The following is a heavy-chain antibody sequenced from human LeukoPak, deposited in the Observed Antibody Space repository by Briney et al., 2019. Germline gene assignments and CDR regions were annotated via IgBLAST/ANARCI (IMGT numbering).Heavy chain of an antibody. J-gene: IGHJ4*02. CDR2: IYTSGST. Sequence: SETLSLTCTVSGGSISSGSYYWSWIRQPAGKGLEWIGRIYTSGSTNYNPSLKSRVTISVDTSKNQFSLKLSSVTAADTAVYYCARSIAAANRDYWGQGTLVTVSS. CDR3: ARSIAAANRDY. CDR1: GGSISSGSYY. V-gene: IGHV4-61*02. D-gene: IGHD6-13*01.